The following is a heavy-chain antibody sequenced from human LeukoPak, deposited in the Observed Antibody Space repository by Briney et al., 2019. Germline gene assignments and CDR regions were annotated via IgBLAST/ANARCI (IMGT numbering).Heavy chain of an antibody. D-gene: IGHD6-13*01. CDR2: IYYSGST. J-gene: IGHJ6*03. V-gene: IGHV4-59*01. Sequence: SETLSLTCAVYGGSFSGYSWSWIRQPPGKGLEWIGYIYYSGSTNYNPSLKSRVTISVDTSKNQFSLKLSSVTAADTAVYYCARDRVGQQLVGRNYYYYYMDVWGKGTTVTISS. CDR1: GGSFSGYS. CDR3: ARDRVGQQLVGRNYYYYYMDV.